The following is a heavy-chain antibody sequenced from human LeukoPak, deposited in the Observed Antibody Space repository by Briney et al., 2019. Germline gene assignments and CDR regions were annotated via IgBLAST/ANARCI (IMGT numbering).Heavy chain of an antibody. D-gene: IGHD3-10*01. Sequence: SETLSLTCTVSGYSISSGYYWGWIRQPPGKGLEWIGSIYHSGSTYYNPSLKSRVTISVDTSKNQFSLKLSSVTAADTAVYYCARRLLWFGGSGYFDYWGQGTLVTVSS. CDR1: GYSISSGYY. V-gene: IGHV4-38-2*02. CDR3: ARRLLWFGGSGYFDY. J-gene: IGHJ4*02. CDR2: IYHSGST.